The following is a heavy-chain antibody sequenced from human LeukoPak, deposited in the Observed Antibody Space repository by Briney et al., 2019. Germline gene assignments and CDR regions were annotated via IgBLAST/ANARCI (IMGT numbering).Heavy chain of an antibody. V-gene: IGHV4-34*01. J-gene: IGHJ5*02. Sequence: SETLSLTCAVYGGSFSGYYWGWIRQPPGKGLEWIGEINHSGSTNYNPSLKSRVTISVDTSKNQFSLKLSSVTAADTAVYYCARGLRVTMVRGVDNWFDPWGQGTLVTVSS. CDR2: INHSGST. CDR1: GGSFSGYY. D-gene: IGHD3-10*01. CDR3: ARGLRVTMVRGVDNWFDP.